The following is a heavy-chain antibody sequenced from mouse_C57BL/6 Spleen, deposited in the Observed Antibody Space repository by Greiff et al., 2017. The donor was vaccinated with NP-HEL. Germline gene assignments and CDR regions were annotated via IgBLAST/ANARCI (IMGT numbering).Heavy chain of an antibody. CDR2: IYPGGGYT. CDR3: ARQGYGNFYFDY. CDR1: GYTFTNYW. D-gene: IGHD2-1*01. J-gene: IGHJ2*01. V-gene: IGHV1-63*01. Sequence: VQLVESGAELVRPGTSVKMSCKASGYTFTNYWIGWAKQRPGHGLEWIGDIYPGGGYTNYNEKFKGKATLTADKSSSTAYMQFSSLTSEDSAIYYCARQGYGNFYFDYWGQGTTLTVSS.